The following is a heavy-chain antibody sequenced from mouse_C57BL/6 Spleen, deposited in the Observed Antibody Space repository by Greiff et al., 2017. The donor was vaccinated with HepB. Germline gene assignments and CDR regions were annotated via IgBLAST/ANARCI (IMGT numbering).Heavy chain of an antibody. Sequence: EVKLMESGGGLVKPGGSLKLSCAASGFTFSSYAMSWVRQTPEKRLEWVATISDGGSYTYYPDNVKGRFTISRDNAKNNLYLQMSHLKSEDTAMYYCARGGGSRTFAYWGQGTLVTVSA. CDR3: ARGGGSRTFAY. J-gene: IGHJ3*01. D-gene: IGHD1-1*01. CDR2: ISDGGSYT. CDR1: GFTFSSYA. V-gene: IGHV5-4*03.